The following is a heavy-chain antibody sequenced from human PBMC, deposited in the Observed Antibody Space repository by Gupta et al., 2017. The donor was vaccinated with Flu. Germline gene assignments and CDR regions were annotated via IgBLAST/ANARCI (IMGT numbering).Heavy chain of an antibody. CDR2: IYFDGRT. Sequence: QLQESGPGLVQASETLSLTCTVSAVSMRIDMYYLVRVRQPPGKGLEWIGNIYFDGRTYYNPSLKGRVTISLDTAQKQFSLKLRSVTDADTAIHYCVRLRYCATSSCSSMDYWGQGALVTVSS. CDR1: AVSMRIDMYY. CDR3: VRLRYCATSSCSSMDY. V-gene: IGHV4-39*01. D-gene: IGHD2-2*01. J-gene: IGHJ4*02.